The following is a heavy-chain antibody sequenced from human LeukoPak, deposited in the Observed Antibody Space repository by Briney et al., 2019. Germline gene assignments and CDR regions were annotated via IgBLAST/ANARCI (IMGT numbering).Heavy chain of an antibody. D-gene: IGHD6-13*01. CDR3: ATDPNPYSSTSGYFDF. CDR2: IIPIFGTA. CDR1: GGTFSSYA. Sequence: ASVKVSCKASGGTFSSYAISWVRQAPGQGLEWMGGIIPIFGTANYAQKFQGRVTITADESTSTAYMELSSLRSEDTAVYYCATDPNPYSSTSGYFDFWGQGTLVTVSS. J-gene: IGHJ4*02. V-gene: IGHV1-69*13.